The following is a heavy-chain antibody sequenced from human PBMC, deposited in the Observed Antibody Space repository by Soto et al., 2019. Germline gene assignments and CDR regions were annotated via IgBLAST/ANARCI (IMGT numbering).Heavy chain of an antibody. CDR2: IDPSDSYT. V-gene: IGHV5-10-1*01. CDR1: GYSFTSYW. Sequence: ESLKISCKGSGYSFTSYWISWVRQMPGKGLEWMGRIDPSDSYTNYSPSFQGHVTISADKSISTAYLQWSSLKASDTAMYYCATDYGDSDYYGMDVWGQGTTVTVSS. D-gene: IGHD4-17*01. J-gene: IGHJ6*02. CDR3: ATDYGDSDYYGMDV.